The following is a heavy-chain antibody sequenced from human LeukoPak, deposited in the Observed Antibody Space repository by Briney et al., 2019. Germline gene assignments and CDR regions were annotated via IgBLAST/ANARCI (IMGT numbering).Heavy chain of an antibody. CDR3: ARVFENGGNPVGLLFDY. D-gene: IGHD4-23*01. V-gene: IGHV3-64*01. CDR1: GFTFSSYA. J-gene: IGHJ4*02. CDR2: ISSNGGST. Sequence: GGSLRLSCAASGFTFSSYAIHWVRQAPGKGLEYVSAISSNGGSTYYANSVKGRFTISRDNSKNTLYLQMGSLRAEDMAVYYCARVFENGGNPVGLLFDYWGQGTLVTVSS.